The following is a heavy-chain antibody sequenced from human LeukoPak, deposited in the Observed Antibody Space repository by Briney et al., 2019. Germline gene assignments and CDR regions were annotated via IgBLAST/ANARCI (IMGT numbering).Heavy chain of an antibody. CDR2: ISWNSGSI. Sequence: GGSLRLSCAASGFTLSSYSMNWVRQAPGKGLEGVSGISWNSGSIGYASSVKRPFTISTDNPNNSLYLQMNTLRAEDTALYYCAKAQFITIFGVVPGAFDIWGQGTMVTVSS. D-gene: IGHD3-3*01. CDR1: GFTLSSYS. V-gene: IGHV3-9*01. J-gene: IGHJ3*02. CDR3: AKAQFITIFGVVPGAFDI.